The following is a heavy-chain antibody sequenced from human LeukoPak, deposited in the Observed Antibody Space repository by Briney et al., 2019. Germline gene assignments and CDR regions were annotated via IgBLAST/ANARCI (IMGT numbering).Heavy chain of an antibody. J-gene: IGHJ4*02. CDR1: LYSFSSYW. CDR2: INTDGSYT. Sequence: PGGSLRLSCAHSLYSFSSYWMRWVRQAPGKGLVWVSHINTDGSYTNYADSVKGRFTISRDNAKNTLYLQMNSLRADDTAVYYCARVESRTYSYDGWGQRALVTVSS. V-gene: IGHV3-74*01. CDR3: ARVESRTYSYDG. D-gene: IGHD3-22*01.